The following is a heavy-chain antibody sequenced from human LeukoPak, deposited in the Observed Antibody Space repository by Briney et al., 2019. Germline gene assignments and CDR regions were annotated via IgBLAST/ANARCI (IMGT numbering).Heavy chain of an antibody. J-gene: IGHJ3*02. CDR2: ISGVDSST. CDR1: GFTFSSYA. D-gene: IGHD6-13*01. Sequence: GGSLRLSCAASGFTFSSYAMTWVRQAPGKGLEWVSAISGVDSSTYYADSVKGRFTISRDNSKNTLYLQMNSLRADDTAVYYCANQYSSSLLDAFDIWGQGTMVTVSS. V-gene: IGHV3-23*01. CDR3: ANQYSSSLLDAFDI.